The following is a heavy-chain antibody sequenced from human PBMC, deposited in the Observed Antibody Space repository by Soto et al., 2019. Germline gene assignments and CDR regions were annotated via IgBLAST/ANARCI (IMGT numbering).Heavy chain of an antibody. Sequence: GGSLRLSCAASGFTFSSYAMSWVRQAPGKGLEWVSAISGSGGSTYYADSVKGRFTISRDNSKNTLYLQMNSLRAEDTAVYYCAKLSIANWGSSAIEYYFDYWGQGTLVTVSS. V-gene: IGHV3-23*01. CDR3: AKLSIANWGSSAIEYYFDY. CDR1: GFTFSSYA. D-gene: IGHD7-27*01. CDR2: ISGSGGST. J-gene: IGHJ4*02.